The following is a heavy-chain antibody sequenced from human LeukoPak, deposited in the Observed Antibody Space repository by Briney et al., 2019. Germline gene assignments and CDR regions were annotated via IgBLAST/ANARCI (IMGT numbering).Heavy chain of an antibody. CDR2: ISYDGSSK. V-gene: IGHV3-30*04. J-gene: IGHJ6*03. D-gene: IGHD5-18*01. Sequence: GGSLRLSCAASGFTFSSYAMHWVRQAPGKGLEWVAVISYDGSSKYYADSVKGRFTISRDNSKNTLYLQMNSLRAEDTAVYYCARIGYSYGYHYYYYMDVWGKGTTVTVSS. CDR3: ARIGYSYGYHYYYYMDV. CDR1: GFTFSSYA.